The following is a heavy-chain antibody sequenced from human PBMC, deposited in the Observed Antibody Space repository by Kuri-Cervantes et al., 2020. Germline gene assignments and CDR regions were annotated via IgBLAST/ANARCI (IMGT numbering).Heavy chain of an antibody. Sequence: GGSLRLSCAASGFTFSSYNMNWVRQAPGKGLEWVSSISSSSTYIYYADSVKGRFTISRDNAENSLYLQMNSLRAEDTAVYYCAREGGYGDYIRDYGMDVWGQGTTVTVSS. CDR2: ISSSSTYI. J-gene: IGHJ6*02. V-gene: IGHV3-21*01. CDR3: AREGGYGDYIRDYGMDV. D-gene: IGHD4-17*01. CDR1: GFTFSSYN.